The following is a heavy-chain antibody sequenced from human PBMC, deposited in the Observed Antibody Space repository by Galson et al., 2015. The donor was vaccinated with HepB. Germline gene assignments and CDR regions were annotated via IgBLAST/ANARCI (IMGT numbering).Heavy chain of an antibody. Sequence: SLRLSCAASGFTFSSYAMHWVRQAPGKGLEWVAVISYDGSNKYYADSVKGRFTISRDNSKNTLYLQMSSLRAEDTAVYYCARSTNLGVFDYWGQGTLVAVSS. CDR2: ISYDGSNK. D-gene: IGHD2-8*01. CDR3: ARSTNLGVFDY. CDR1: GFTFSSYA. V-gene: IGHV3-30*04. J-gene: IGHJ4*02.